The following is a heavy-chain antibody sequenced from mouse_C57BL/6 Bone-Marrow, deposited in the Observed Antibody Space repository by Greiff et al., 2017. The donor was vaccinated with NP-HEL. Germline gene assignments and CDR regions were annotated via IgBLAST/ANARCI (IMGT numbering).Heavy chain of an antibody. D-gene: IGHD1-1*01. CDR2: INPGSGGT. CDR3: ARTTVVAIDY. Sequence: QVQLKQSGAELVRPGTSVKVSRKASGYAFTNYLIEWVKQRPGQGLEWIGVINPGSGGTNYNEKFKGKATLTADKSSSTAYMQLSSLTSEDSAVYFCARTTVVAIDYWGQGTTLTVSS. V-gene: IGHV1-54*01. J-gene: IGHJ2*01. CDR1: GYAFTNYL.